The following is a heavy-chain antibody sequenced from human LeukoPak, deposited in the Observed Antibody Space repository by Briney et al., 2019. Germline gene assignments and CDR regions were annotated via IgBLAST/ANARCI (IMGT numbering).Heavy chain of an antibody. CDR1: GGAISSSSYY. CDR3: ARPDDFGYYDSSGYYYAHFAFDI. D-gene: IGHD3-22*01. Sequence: SETLSLTCTVSGGAISSSSYYWGWIRQPPGKGLEWIGSIYYSGSTYYNPSLKSRVTISVDTSKNQFSLKLSSVTAADTAVYYCARPDDFGYYDSSGYYYAHFAFDIWGQGTMVTVSS. CDR2: IYYSGST. J-gene: IGHJ3*02. V-gene: IGHV4-39*01.